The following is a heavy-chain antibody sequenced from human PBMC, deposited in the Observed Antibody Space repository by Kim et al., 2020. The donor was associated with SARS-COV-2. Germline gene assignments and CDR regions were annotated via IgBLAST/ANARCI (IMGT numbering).Heavy chain of an antibody. CDR3: ERSVGTDGKITMVRGVIITYIDR. D-gene: IGHD3-10*01. Sequence: ASVKVSCKASVYTFTSYYMHLVRQAPVQGLEWMGIINPIVGSTSYAQKFQGRVTMTRDTSTSTVYMELSSLRSEDTAVYYCERSVGTDGKITMVRGVIITYIDRWGKGTLVTVSS. V-gene: IGHV1-46*01. CDR2: INPIVGST. CDR1: VYTFTSYY. J-gene: IGHJ5*02.